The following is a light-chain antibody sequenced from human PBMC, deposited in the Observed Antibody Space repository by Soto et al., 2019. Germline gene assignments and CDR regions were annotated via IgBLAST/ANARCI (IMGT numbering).Light chain of an antibody. CDR3: SSYTSSSPFV. CDR2: EVS. V-gene: IGLV2-14*01. CDR1: SSDAGGYNY. Sequence: QSVLTQPASVSGSPGQSITISCTGTSSDAGGYNYVSWYQQHPGKAPKLMIYEVSNRPSGVSNRFSGSKSGNTASLTISGLQAEDEAEYFCSSYTSSSPFVFGPGTKVTVL. J-gene: IGLJ1*01.